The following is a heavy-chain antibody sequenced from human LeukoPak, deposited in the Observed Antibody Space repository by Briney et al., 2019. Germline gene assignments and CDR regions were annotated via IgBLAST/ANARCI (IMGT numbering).Heavy chain of an antibody. Sequence: GGSLRLSCAASGFTFSSYDMHWVRQAPGKGLEWVAFIRFDASNKYYADSVKGRFTISRDNSENTLYLQMNSLGLEDTAVHYCAGDFDYWGQGTLVSVSS. CDR2: IRFDASNK. V-gene: IGHV3-30*02. CDR1: GFTFSSYD. CDR3: AGDFDY. J-gene: IGHJ4*02.